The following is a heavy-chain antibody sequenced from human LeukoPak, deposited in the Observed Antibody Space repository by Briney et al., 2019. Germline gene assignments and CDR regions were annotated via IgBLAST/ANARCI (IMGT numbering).Heavy chain of an antibody. V-gene: IGHV3-73*01. J-gene: IGHJ4*02. CDR2: IRSKANSYAT. CDR1: GFTFSGSA. CDR3: TRRGYYDSSGYGKDY. Sequence: PGGSLRLSCAASGFTFSGSAMHWVRQASGKGLEWVGCIRSKANSYATAYAASVKGRFTISRDDSKNTAYLQMNSLKTEDTAVYYCTRRGYYDSSGYGKDYWGQGTLVTVSS. D-gene: IGHD3-22*01.